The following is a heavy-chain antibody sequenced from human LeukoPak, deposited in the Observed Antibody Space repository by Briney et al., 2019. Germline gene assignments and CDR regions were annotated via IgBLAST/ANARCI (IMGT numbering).Heavy chain of an antibody. Sequence: SETLSLTCAVYGGSFSGYNWSWIRQPPGKGLEWIGEINHSGSTNYNPSLKSRVTISVDTSKNQFSLKLSSVTAADTAVYYCARAHYVWGSYRTLDYWGQGTLVTVSS. CDR2: INHSGST. CDR1: GGSFSGYN. J-gene: IGHJ4*02. D-gene: IGHD3-16*02. CDR3: ARAHYVWGSYRTLDY. V-gene: IGHV4-34*01.